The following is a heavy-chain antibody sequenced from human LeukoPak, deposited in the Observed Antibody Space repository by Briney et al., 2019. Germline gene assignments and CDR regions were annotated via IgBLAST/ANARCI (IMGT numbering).Heavy chain of an antibody. CDR2: IYYSGST. V-gene: IGHV4-31*03. Sequence: SETLSLTRTVSGGSISSGGYYWSWIRQHPGKGLEWIGYIYYSGSTYYNPSLKSRVTISVDTSKNQFSLKLSSVTAADTAVYYCASRYCSGGSCGGLDWGQGTLVTVSS. CDR1: GGSISSGGYY. D-gene: IGHD2-15*01. J-gene: IGHJ4*02. CDR3: ASRYCSGGSCGGLD.